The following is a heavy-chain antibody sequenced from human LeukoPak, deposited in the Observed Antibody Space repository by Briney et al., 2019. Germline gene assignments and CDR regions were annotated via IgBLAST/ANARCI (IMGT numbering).Heavy chain of an antibody. CDR1: GNIFSNYH. D-gene: IGHD1-26*01. V-gene: IGHV1-46*01. Sequence: ASVQVSCKASGNIFSNYHMHWGRQAPGQGLEGVGIMAPRDDGATYAQKFQGRIAMTRDTSTSTLYMDLYSLRPEDTAVYYCAREVRTGVGATDYWGQGTLVTVSS. J-gene: IGHJ4*02. CDR3: AREVRTGVGATDY. CDR2: MAPRDDGA.